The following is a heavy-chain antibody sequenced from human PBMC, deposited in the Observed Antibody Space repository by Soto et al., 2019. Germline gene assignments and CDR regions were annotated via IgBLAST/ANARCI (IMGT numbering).Heavy chain of an antibody. CDR2: IYHSGST. D-gene: IGHD6-6*01. V-gene: IGHV4-4*02. CDR1: GGSISSSKW. Sequence: QMQLQESGPGLVKPSGTLSLTCGVSGGSISSSKWWTWVRQPPGKGPEWIGEIYHSGSTNYNPSLTSRVTRSLDKSTNPSTPTLTSVTAADTAVYYCASQDYSSSTDASFRVNGYFVLWGRGILVTVSS. J-gene: IGHJ2*01. CDR3: ASQDYSSSTDASFRVNGYFVL.